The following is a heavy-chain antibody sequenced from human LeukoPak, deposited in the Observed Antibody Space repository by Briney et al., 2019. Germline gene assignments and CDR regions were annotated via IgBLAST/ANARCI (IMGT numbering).Heavy chain of an antibody. CDR3: AKIQSSFDYCGMDV. CDR1: GFTFDDYA. Sequence: PGGSLRLSCAASGFTFDDYAMHWVRQAPGKGLEWVSGISWNSGSIGYADSVKGRFTISRDNAKNSLYLQMNSLRAEDTALYYCAKIQSSFDYCGMDVWGQGTTVTVSS. J-gene: IGHJ6*02. V-gene: IGHV3-9*01. CDR2: ISWNSGSI. D-gene: IGHD2/OR15-2a*01.